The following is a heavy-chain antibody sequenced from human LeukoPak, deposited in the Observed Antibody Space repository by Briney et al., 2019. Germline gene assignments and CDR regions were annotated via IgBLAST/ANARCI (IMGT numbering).Heavy chain of an antibody. J-gene: IGHJ6*02. Sequence: SVKVSCKASGGTFSSYAISWVRQAPGQGLEWMGGIIPIFGTANYAQKFQGRVTITADESTSTAYMELSSLRSEDTAVYYCARETPPGYYYYYGMDVWGQGTTVTVSS. CDR1: GGTFSSYA. V-gene: IGHV1-69*13. CDR2: IIPIFGTA. CDR3: ARETPPGYYYYYGMDV.